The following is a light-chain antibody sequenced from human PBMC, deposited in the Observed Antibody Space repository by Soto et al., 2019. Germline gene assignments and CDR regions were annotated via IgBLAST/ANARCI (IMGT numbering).Light chain of an antibody. Sequence: DIQMTQSPSTLSSSVGYRVTITCRASQSISSWLAWYQQKPGKAPKLLIYDVSSLESGVPSRFSGSGSETEFTLTISSLQPDDFATYYCQQYNTFWTFGQGTKVDIK. CDR2: DVS. CDR3: QQYNTFWT. V-gene: IGKV1-5*01. CDR1: QSISSW. J-gene: IGKJ1*01.